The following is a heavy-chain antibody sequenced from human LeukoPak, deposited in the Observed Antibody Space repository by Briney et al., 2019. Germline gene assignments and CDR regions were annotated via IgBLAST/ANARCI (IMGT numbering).Heavy chain of an antibody. D-gene: IGHD5-24*01. CDR1: GFTFSSYA. V-gene: IGHV3-23*01. Sequence: GGSLRLSCAASGFTFSSYAMSWVRQAPGKGLEWVSAISGSGGSTYYAASVKGRFTISRDNSKNALYLQMNSLRAEDTAVYYCAKSRIEMATKDHDAFDIWGQGTMVTVSS. CDR2: ISGSGGST. J-gene: IGHJ3*02. CDR3: AKSRIEMATKDHDAFDI.